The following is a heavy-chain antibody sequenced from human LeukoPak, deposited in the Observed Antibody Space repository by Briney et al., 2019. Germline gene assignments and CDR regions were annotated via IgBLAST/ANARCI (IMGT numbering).Heavy chain of an antibody. J-gene: IGHJ6*02. CDR3: ASSIGLGDLVVYYYYGMDV. CDR1: GFTFSSYE. Sequence: GGSLRLSCAASGFTFSSYEMNWVRQAPGKGLEWVSYISSSGSTIYYADSVKGRFTISRDNAKNSLYLQMNSLRAEDTAVYYCASSIGLGDLVVYYYYGMDVWGQGTTVTVSS. CDR2: ISSSGSTI. D-gene: IGHD3-10*01. V-gene: IGHV3-48*03.